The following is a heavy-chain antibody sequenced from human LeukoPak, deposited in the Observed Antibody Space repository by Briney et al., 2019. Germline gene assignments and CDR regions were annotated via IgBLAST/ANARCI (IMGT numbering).Heavy chain of an antibody. CDR3: AGARAWQWPRAIFDF. J-gene: IGHJ4*02. D-gene: IGHD6-19*01. CDR1: GFTFSSYA. Sequence: GGSLRLSCAASGFTFSSYAMSWVRQAPGKGLEWVSSICGSGGNTHPADSVKGRFTIPRNNSKNTLYLQMNSLRAEDTAVYYCAGARAWQWPRAIFDFWGQGTPVTVSS. CDR2: ICGSGGNT. V-gene: IGHV3-23*01.